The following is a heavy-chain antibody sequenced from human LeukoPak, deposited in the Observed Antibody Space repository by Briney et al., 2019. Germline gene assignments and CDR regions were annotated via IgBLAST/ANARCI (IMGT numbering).Heavy chain of an antibody. CDR3: TKSDWFDP. CDR2: IKNDGSIT. D-gene: IGHD3-3*01. Sequence: GGSLRLSCAASGFTFSNYWMHWVRQAPGEGLVWLSRIKNDGSITSYADSVKGRFTISRDNAKNTPYLQMNSLRVEDTAVYYCTKSDWFDPWGQGTLVTVSS. CDR1: GFTFSNYW. J-gene: IGHJ5*02. V-gene: IGHV3-74*01.